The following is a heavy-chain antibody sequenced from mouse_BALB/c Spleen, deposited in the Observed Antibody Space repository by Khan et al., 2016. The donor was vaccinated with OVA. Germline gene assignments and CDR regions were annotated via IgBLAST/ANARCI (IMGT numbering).Heavy chain of an antibody. CDR1: GFTFSRFG. CDR2: ISSGSSSI. J-gene: IGHJ2*01. Sequence: EVELVESGGGLVQPGGSRKLSCAASGFTFSRFGMHWVRQAPEKGLEWVAYISSGSSSIYYADTLKGRFTFSRDNPKNTLFLQMTSLRSEDTAMYYCARDSNFDYWGQGTTLTVAS. CDR3: ARDSNFDY. V-gene: IGHV5-17*02.